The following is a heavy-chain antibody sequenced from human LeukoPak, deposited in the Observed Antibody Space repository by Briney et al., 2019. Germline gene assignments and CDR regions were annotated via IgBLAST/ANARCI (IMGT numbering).Heavy chain of an antibody. D-gene: IGHD6-6*01. V-gene: IGHV3-33*01. Sequence: GVSLRLSCAASGFTFSSYGMHWVRQAPGKGLEWVAVIWYDGSNKYYADSVKGRFTISRDNSKNTLYLQMNSLRAEDTAVYYCARESRPYSSSEELDYWGQGTLVTVSS. CDR2: IWYDGSNK. CDR1: GFTFSSYG. CDR3: ARESRPYSSSEELDY. J-gene: IGHJ4*02.